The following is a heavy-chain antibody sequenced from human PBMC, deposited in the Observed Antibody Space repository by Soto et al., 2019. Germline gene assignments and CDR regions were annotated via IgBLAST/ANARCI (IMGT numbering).Heavy chain of an antibody. CDR1: GFTFTSSA. CDR3: AADGIAAAGDFDD. D-gene: IGHD6-13*01. V-gene: IGHV1-58*01. CDR2: IVVGSGNT. Sequence: GASVKVSCKASGFTFTSSAVQWVRQARGQRLEWIGWIVVGSGNTNYAQKFQERVTITRDMSTSTAYMELSSLRSDDTAVYYCAADGIAAAGDFDDWGQGTLVTVSS. J-gene: IGHJ4*02.